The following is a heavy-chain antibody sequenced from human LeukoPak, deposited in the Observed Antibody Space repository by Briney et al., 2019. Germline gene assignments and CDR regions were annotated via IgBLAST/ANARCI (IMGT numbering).Heavy chain of an antibody. Sequence: PGGSLRLSCTASGFTFSDYCMTWVRQAPGKGLESVANINQDGSEKSSVDSVKGRFTISRDNAKKSLYLQMNSLRAEDAAVYYCARDLSQFCSGTYDYWGQGTLVPVSS. V-gene: IGHV3-7*04. CDR2: INQDGSEK. J-gene: IGHJ4*02. CDR1: GFTFSDYC. CDR3: ARDLSQFCSGTYDY. D-gene: IGHD3-10*02.